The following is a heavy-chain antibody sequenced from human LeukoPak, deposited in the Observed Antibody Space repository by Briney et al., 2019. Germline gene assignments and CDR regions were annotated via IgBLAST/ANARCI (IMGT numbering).Heavy chain of an antibody. J-gene: IGHJ4*02. D-gene: IGHD3-9*01. V-gene: IGHV1-69*05. Sequence: ASVKVSCKASGGTFSSYAISWVRQAPGQGLEWMGRIIPIFGTANYAQKFQGRVTITTDESTSTAYMELSSLRSEDTAVYYCARVNRYDILTGYRDYWGQGTLVTVSS. CDR2: IIPIFGTA. CDR1: GGTFSSYA. CDR3: ARVNRYDILTGYRDY.